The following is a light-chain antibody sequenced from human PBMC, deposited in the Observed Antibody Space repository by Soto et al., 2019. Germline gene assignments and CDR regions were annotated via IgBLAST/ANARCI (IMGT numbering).Light chain of an antibody. CDR1: QSISSK. Sequence: EIVMTQSPANLSVSPGERATLSCRASQSISSKVGWYQQKPGQAPRLLIYGASTRATGVPPRFSGSGFATEFSLTISSLQSEDFAVYYYHQYNIWSSITFGHGTRWEIQ. J-gene: IGKJ5*01. CDR2: GAS. CDR3: HQYNIWSSIT. V-gene: IGKV3-15*01.